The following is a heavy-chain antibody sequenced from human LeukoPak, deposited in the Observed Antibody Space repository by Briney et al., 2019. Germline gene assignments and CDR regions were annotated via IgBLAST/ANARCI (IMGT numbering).Heavy chain of an antibody. V-gene: IGHV3-43*01. D-gene: IGHD5-12*01. CDR1: GFTFHHYS. CDR2: ISREGGIT. Sequence: QTGGSLRLSCAASGFTFHHYSMHWVRQPPGKGLEWVSLISREGGITYYADSVRGRFTISRDNSKHSLSLEMNSLRTEDTALYYCAKDSNTGGYSFDSWGQGTLVTVSS. J-gene: IGHJ4*02. CDR3: AKDSNTGGYSFDS.